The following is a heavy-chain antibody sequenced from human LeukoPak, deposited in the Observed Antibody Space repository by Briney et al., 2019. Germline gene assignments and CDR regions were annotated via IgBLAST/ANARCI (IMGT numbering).Heavy chain of an antibody. CDR2: ISYDGSNK. Sequence: GGSLRLSCAASGFTFNSYAMHWVRQAPGKGLEWVAVISYDGSNKYYADSVKGRFTISRDNSRNTLYLQMNSLRAEDTAVYYCARPYCGGDCYSGRKDFQKWGQGTLVTVSS. D-gene: IGHD2-21*02. CDR3: ARPYCGGDCYSGRKDFQK. V-gene: IGHV3-30-3*01. CDR1: GFTFNSYA. J-gene: IGHJ1*01.